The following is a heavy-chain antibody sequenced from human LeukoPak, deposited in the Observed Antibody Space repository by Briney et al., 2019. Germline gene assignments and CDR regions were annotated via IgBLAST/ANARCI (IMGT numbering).Heavy chain of an antibody. Sequence: GGSLRLSCAASGFTFSSYSMNWVRQAPGKGLEWVSSISSSSSYIYHADSVKGRFTISRDNAKNSLYLQMNSLRAEDTAVYYCARDSSSWHPDTGLEYFQHWGQGTLVTVSS. J-gene: IGHJ1*01. CDR2: ISSSSSYI. V-gene: IGHV3-21*01. D-gene: IGHD6-13*01. CDR1: GFTFSSYS. CDR3: ARDSSSWHPDTGLEYFQH.